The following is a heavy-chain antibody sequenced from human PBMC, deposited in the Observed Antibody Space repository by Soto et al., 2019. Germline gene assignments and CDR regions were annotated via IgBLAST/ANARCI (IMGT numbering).Heavy chain of an antibody. Sequence: GGSLRLSCAASEFSFSNYAIHWVRQAPGKGLEWVSSISYDGNYKYYADSVKGRFTISRDNSKNTLYLQMNRLRTEDTAVYYCARGRVMGGIDLNLYVMDVWGQGATVTVSS. CDR2: ISYDGNYK. V-gene: IGHV3-30-3*01. CDR1: EFSFSNYA. CDR3: ARGRVMGGIDLNLYVMDV. J-gene: IGHJ6*02. D-gene: IGHD5-12*01.